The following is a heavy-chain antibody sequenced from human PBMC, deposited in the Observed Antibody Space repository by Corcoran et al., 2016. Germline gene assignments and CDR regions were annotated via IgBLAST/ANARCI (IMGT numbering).Heavy chain of an antibody. CDR1: GYNFTKYW. CDR3: SRQESNWGSY. Sequence: EVQLVQSGAEVKKPGESLKISCKGSGYNFTKYWIGWVRQMPGKGLEWMGIIYPADSNTKYSPSFQGQVIISADTSISTAYLQLSNLKASDSAMYYCSRQESNWGSYWGQGTLVTVSS. V-gene: IGHV5-51*01. CDR2: IYPADSNT. J-gene: IGHJ4*02. D-gene: IGHD7-27*01.